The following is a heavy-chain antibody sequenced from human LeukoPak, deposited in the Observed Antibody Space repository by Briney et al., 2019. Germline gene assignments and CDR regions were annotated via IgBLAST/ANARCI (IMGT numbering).Heavy chain of an antibody. CDR2: IYYSGST. J-gene: IGHJ2*01. D-gene: IGHD5-12*01. V-gene: IGHV4-59*01. CDR1: GGSISSYY. Sequence: SETLSLTCTVSGGSISSYYWSWIRQPPGKGLEWIGYIYYSGSTNYNPSLKSRVTISVDTSKNQFSLKLSSVTAADTAVYYCARRGYSGYGPRGGHWYFDLWGRGTLVTVSS. CDR3: ARRGYSGYGPRGGHWYFDL.